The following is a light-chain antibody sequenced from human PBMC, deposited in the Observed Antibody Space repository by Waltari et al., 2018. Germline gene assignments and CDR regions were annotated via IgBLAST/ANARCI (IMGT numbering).Light chain of an antibody. CDR3: AAWDDSLSGPVV. Sequence: QSVLTQPPSASGTPGQRVTISCSGSSSNIGSNYVYWYQQLPGTAPKLLIYRNSQRPSGVPDRFSGSKSGTSASLAISGLRSEDEADYYCAAWDDSLSGPVVFGGGTKLTVL. J-gene: IGLJ2*01. CDR2: RNS. CDR1: SSNIGSNY. V-gene: IGLV1-47*01.